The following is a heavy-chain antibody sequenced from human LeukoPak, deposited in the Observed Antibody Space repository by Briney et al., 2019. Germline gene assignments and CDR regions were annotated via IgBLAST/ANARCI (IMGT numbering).Heavy chain of an antibody. CDR3: ARGLIAAAGDDAFDI. V-gene: IGHV1-8*01. CDR1: GYTFTSYD. Sequence: ASVKVSCKASGYTFTSYDINWVRQATGQGLEWMGWMNPNSGNTGYAQKFQGRVTMTRNTSISTAYMELSSLRSEDTDVYYCARGLIAAAGDDAFDIWGQGTMVTVSS. J-gene: IGHJ3*02. CDR2: MNPNSGNT. D-gene: IGHD6-13*01.